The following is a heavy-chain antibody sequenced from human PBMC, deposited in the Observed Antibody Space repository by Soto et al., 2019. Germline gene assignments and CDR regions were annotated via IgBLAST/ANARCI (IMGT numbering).Heavy chain of an antibody. CDR3: ARVILSITGTTNAFDI. J-gene: IGHJ3*02. Sequence: PSETLSLTCAVYGGSFSGYYWSWIRQPPGKGLEWIGEINHSGSTNYNPSLKSRVTISVDTSKNQFSLKLSSVTAADTAVYYCARVILSITGTTNAFDIWGQGTMVTVSS. CDR1: GGSFSGYY. D-gene: IGHD1-20*01. CDR2: INHSGST. V-gene: IGHV4-34*01.